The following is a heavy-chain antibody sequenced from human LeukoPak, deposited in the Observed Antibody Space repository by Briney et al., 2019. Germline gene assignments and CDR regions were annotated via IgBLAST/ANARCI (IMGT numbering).Heavy chain of an antibody. CDR2: INWNGGST. J-gene: IGHJ3*02. Sequence: GGSLRLSCAASGFTFSSYWMHWVRQAPGKGLEWVSGINWNGGSTGYADSVKGRFTISRDNAKNSLYLQMNSLRAEDTALYHCARDPNYGAFDIWGQGTMVTVSS. CDR3: ARDPNYGAFDI. V-gene: IGHV3-20*01. CDR1: GFTFSSYW. D-gene: IGHD3-10*01.